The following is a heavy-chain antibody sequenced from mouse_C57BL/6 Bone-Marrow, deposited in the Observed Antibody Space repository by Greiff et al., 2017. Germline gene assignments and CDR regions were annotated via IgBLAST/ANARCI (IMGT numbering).Heavy chain of an antibody. J-gene: IGHJ3*01. CDR3: ARSYDCYYPWFAY. CDR2: INPYNGGT. D-gene: IGHD2-3*01. V-gene: IGHV1-19*01. CDR1: GYTFTDYY. Sequence: VQLKESGPVLVKPGASVKMSCKASGYTFTDYYMHWVKQSPGKSLEWIGVINPYNGGTSYNQKFKGKATLTVDKSSSTAYMELNSLTSEDSAVYYCARSYDCYYPWFAYWGQGTLVTVSA.